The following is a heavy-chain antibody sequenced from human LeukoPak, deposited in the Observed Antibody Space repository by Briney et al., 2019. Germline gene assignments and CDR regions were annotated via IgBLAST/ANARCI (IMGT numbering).Heavy chain of an antibody. J-gene: IGHJ4*02. CDR3: ARAGGITMVRGAFFDC. V-gene: IGHV1-8*03. D-gene: IGHD3-10*01. Sequence: ASVKVSCKASGYTFTSYDINWVRQATGQGLEWMGWMNPNSGNTGYAQKFQGRVTITRNTSISTAYMELSSLRSEDTAVYYCARAGGITMVRGAFFDCWGQGTLVTVSS. CDR2: MNPNSGNT. CDR1: GYTFTSYD.